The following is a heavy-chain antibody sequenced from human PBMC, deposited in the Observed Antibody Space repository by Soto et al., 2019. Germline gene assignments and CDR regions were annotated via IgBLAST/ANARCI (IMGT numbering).Heavy chain of an antibody. CDR2: MNPHSGKK. CDR3: AGGAATGDYHGMDV. D-gene: IGHD6-13*01. J-gene: IGHJ6*02. V-gene: IGHV1-8*02. CDR1: GYTFTSYE. Sequence: QVQLVQSGAEVKKTGASVKVSCKASGYTFTSYESNWVRQATEKGLERMGWMNPHSGKKGYAQKCQGRVSMTRNTATSTGYMELSSRRSEDPAVYYCAGGAATGDYHGMDVWGQGTTGIVSS.